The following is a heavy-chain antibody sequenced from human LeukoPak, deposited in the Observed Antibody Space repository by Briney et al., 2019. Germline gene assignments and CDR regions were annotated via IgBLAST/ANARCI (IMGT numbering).Heavy chain of an antibody. D-gene: IGHD1-1*01. V-gene: IGHV4-39*07. CDR2: VSYRGDT. CDR1: GGSISINDYF. CDR3: ARDSLRVQSGTTP. Sequence: SETLSLTCAVSGGSISINDYFWAWIRQSPGKGLEWIGSVSYRGDTYYNPSLQSRVTISVDTPKNQFSLRLNSVTAADTALYYCARDSLRVQSGTTPWGQGTLVTVSS. J-gene: IGHJ5*02.